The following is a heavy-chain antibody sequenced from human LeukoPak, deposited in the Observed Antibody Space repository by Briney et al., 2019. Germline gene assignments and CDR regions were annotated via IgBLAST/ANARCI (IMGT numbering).Heavy chain of an antibody. Sequence: SETLSFTCTVSGGSISSSSYYWGWIRQPPGKGLEWIGSIYYSGSTYYNPSLKSRVTISVDTSKNQFSLKLSSVTAADTAVYYCARGRITMTVKKWRGFDYWGQGTLVTVSS. CDR1: GGSISSSSYY. V-gene: IGHV4-39*07. J-gene: IGHJ4*02. D-gene: IGHD3-22*01. CDR2: IYYSGST. CDR3: ARGRITMTVKKWRGFDY.